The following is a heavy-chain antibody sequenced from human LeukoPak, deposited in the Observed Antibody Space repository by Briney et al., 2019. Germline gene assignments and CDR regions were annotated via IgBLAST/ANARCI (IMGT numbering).Heavy chain of an antibody. J-gene: IGHJ4*02. CDR2: ISSSGSTI. Sequence: GGSLRLSCAASGFTFSDYYMSWIRQAPGKGLEWVSYISSSGSTIYYADSVKGRFTISRDNAKNSLYLQMNSLRAEDTAVYYCARDRSRGQQLDHYFDYWGQGTLVTVSS. CDR1: GFTFSDYY. V-gene: IGHV3-11*04. CDR3: ARDRSRGQQLDHYFDY. D-gene: IGHD6-13*01.